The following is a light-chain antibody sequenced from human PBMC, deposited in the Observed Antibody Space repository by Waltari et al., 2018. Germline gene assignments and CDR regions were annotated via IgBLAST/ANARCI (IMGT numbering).Light chain of an antibody. V-gene: IGLV1-47*01. Sequence: QSMLTQPPSVSGTPGQRVTIFCSGSTSNLGKNYVYWYQQVPGATPNLLIYKNNQRPSGVPDLFSGSRSDTSATLAISGLRSEDEADYYCAAWDDTLSGVVFGGGTKLTVL. CDR2: KNN. CDR1: TSNLGKNY. CDR3: AAWDDTLSGVV. J-gene: IGLJ2*01.